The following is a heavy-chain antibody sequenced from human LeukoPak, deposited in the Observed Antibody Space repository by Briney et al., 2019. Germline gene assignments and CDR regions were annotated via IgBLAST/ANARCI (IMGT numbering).Heavy chain of an antibody. D-gene: IGHD3-10*01. J-gene: IGHJ4*02. CDR2: ISGSGGRT. CDR3: AREADFFGSGSPSDY. V-gene: IGHV3-23*01. Sequence: GGSLRLSCAASGFTFSTYAMNWVRQAPGKGLEWVSGISGSGGRTYYSHSVEGQVTISGDNSKNTLFLQMSSLRVEDTAIYYCAREADFFGSGSPSDYWGQGILVSVSS. CDR1: GFTFSTYA.